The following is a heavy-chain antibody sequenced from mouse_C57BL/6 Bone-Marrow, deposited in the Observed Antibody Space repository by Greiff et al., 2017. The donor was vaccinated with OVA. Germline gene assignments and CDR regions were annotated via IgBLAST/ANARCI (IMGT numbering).Heavy chain of an antibody. CDR1: GFAFTSYW. CDR2: INPGNSGT. J-gene: IGHJ3*01. D-gene: IGHD1-1*01. CDR3: ARSPYYCGSSPAGYGY. V-gene: IGHV1-53*01. Sequence: QVQLLQPGTGLVQPGASLKLSCTASGFAFTSYWMSWVRRGPGQGLEWIGNINPGNSGTNCKEKCKITDTQNIDNSSRTAYMQLSSLTSEDAAVYYSARSPYYCGSSPAGYGYWGQGTLVSVSA.